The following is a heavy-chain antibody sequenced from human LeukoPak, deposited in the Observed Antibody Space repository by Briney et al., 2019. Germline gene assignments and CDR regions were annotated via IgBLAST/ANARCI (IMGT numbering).Heavy chain of an antibody. V-gene: IGHV4-31*03. J-gene: IGHJ4*02. CDR1: GGSISSGGYY. D-gene: IGHD4-17*01. Sequence: PSQTLSLTCTVSGGSISSGGYYWSWICQHPGKGLEWIGYIYYSGSTYYNPSLKSRVTISVDTSKNQFSLKLSSVTAADTVVYYCARGGDGDYALFDYWGQGTLVTVSS. CDR3: ARGGDGDYALFDY. CDR2: IYYSGST.